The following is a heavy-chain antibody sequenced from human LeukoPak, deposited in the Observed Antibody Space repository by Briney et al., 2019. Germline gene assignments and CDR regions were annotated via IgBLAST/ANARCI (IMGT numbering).Heavy chain of an antibody. CDR2: MYDTVST. V-gene: IGHV4-59*11. CDR1: GGSISSHY. J-gene: IGHJ4*02. CDR3: ATIKRVYPYGYFDF. Sequence: PSGTLSLTCTVSGGSISSHYWSWVRQPPGKGLEWIGYMYDTVSTKDNPSLTSRLTLSADTSKNQFSLRLGSVTAADTAVYYCATIKRVYPYGYFDFWGQGILVTVSS. D-gene: IGHD5-18*01.